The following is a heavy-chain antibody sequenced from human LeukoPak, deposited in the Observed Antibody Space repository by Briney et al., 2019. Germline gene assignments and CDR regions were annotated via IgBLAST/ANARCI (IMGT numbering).Heavy chain of an antibody. J-gene: IGHJ4*02. CDR1: GYTFTSYY. CDR2: INPTGGST. Sequence: ASVKVSCKASGYTFTSYYMHWVRQAPGQGLEWMGIINPTGGSTSYAQRFQGRVTMTRDMSTSTVYMELSSLRSEDTAVYYCARDQPTEVGINRYDYWGQGTLVTVSS. V-gene: IGHV1-46*01. CDR3: ARDQPTEVGINRYDY. D-gene: IGHD1-26*01.